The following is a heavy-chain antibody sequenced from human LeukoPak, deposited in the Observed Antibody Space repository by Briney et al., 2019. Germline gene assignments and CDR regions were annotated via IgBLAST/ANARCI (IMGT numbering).Heavy chain of an antibody. D-gene: IGHD6-13*01. J-gene: IGHJ6*02. Sequence: PGGSLRLSCAASGFTFSDYYMSWIRQAPGKGLEWIGYIYYSGSTNYNPSLKSRVTISVDTSKNQFSLKLSSVTAADTAVYYCARGNSSSWPYYYYYGMDVWGQGTTVTVSS. V-gene: IGHV4-59*01. CDR2: IYYSGST. CDR1: GFTFSDYY. CDR3: ARGNSSSWPYYYYYGMDV.